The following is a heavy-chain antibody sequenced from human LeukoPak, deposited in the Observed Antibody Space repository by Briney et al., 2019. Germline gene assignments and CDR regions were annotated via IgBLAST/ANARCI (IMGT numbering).Heavy chain of an antibody. V-gene: IGHV3-30-3*01. Sequence: GGSLRLSCAASGFTFSTYAMHWVRQAPGKGLEWVAFISYGGSNKYYADSVKGRFTISRDNSKNTLYLQMNSLRAEDTAVYYCAREEVSVTIFGVISNYFDYWGQGTLVTVSS. CDR3: AREEVSVTIFGVISNYFDY. J-gene: IGHJ4*02. D-gene: IGHD3-3*01. CDR2: ISYGGSNK. CDR1: GFTFSTYA.